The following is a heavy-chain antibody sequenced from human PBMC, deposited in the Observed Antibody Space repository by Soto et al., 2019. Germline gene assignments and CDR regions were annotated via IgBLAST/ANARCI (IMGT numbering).Heavy chain of an antibody. CDR1: GFTFSSYG. CDR3: AKEGALLWFGELLSQGGYFDY. D-gene: IGHD3-10*01. J-gene: IGHJ4*02. V-gene: IGHV3-30*18. CDR2: ISYDGSNK. Sequence: QVQLVESGGGVVQPGRSLRLSCAASGFTFSSYGMHWVRQAPGKGLERVAVISYDGSNKYYADSVKGRFTISRDKSKNTPYLQMDSLRAEDTAVYYCAKEGALLWFGELLSQGGYFDYWGQGTLVTVSS.